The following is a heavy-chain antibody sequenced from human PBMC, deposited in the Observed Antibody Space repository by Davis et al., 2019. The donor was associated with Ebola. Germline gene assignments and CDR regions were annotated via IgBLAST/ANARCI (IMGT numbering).Heavy chain of an antibody. CDR3: ARTPTGLSGYYYMDV. D-gene: IGHD3-16*01. Sequence: GESLKISCKGSGYSFTSYWIGWVRQMPGKGLEWMGIIYPGDSDTRYSPSFQGQVTISADKSISTAYLQWSSLKASDTAMYYCARTPTGLSGYYYMDVWGKGTTVTVSS. V-gene: IGHV5-51*01. CDR1: GYSFTSYW. CDR2: IYPGDSDT. J-gene: IGHJ6*03.